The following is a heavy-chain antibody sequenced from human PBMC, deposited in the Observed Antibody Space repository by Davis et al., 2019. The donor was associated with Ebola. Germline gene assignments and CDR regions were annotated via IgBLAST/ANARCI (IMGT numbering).Heavy chain of an antibody. Sequence: PGGSLRLSCAASGFTFNSYGMHWVRQAPGKGLEWVAITSYDGNNKYYADSVKGRFTISRDNSKNTLYLQMNSLRTEDTAVYYCAKDRARAPNVYYYYYMDVWGKGTTVTVSS. J-gene: IGHJ6*03. CDR1: GFTFNSYG. V-gene: IGHV3-30*18. D-gene: IGHD3-10*01. CDR3: AKDRARAPNVYYYYYMDV. CDR2: TSYDGNNK.